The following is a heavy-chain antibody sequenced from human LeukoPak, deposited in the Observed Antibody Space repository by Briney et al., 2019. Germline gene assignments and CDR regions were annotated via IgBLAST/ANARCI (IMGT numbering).Heavy chain of an antibody. CDR2: INHSGST. CDR1: GGSFSGYY. CDR3: ARDPYYYYYGMDV. Sequence: SETLSLTCAVYGGSFSGYYWSWIRQPPGKGLEWIGEINHSGSTNYNPSLKSRVTISVDTSKNQFSPKPSSVTAADTAVYYCARDPYYYYYGMDVWGQGTTVTVSS. J-gene: IGHJ6*02. V-gene: IGHV4-34*01.